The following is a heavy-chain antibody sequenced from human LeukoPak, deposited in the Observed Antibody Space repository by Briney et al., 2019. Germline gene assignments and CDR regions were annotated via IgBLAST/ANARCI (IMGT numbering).Heavy chain of an antibody. V-gene: IGHV3-30*04. CDR2: ISYDGSNK. D-gene: IGHD3-3*01. Sequence: GGSLRLSCAASGFTFSSYAMHWVRQAPGKGLEWVAVISYDGSNKYYADSVKGRFTISRDNSKNTLYLQMNSLRAEDTAVYYCARVGGGVDYWGQGTLVSVSS. CDR3: ARVGGGVDY. J-gene: IGHJ4*02. CDR1: GFTFSSYA.